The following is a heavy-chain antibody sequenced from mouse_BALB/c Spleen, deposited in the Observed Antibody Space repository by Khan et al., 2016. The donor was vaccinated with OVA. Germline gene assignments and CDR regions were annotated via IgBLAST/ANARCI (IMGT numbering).Heavy chain of an antibody. J-gene: IGHJ2*01. CDR1: GYTFTSYW. CDR2: IYPGNSDI. V-gene: IGHV1-5*01. Sequence: VQLKQSGTVLARPGASVKMSCKASGYTFTSYWMHWVKQRPGQGLEWIGAIYPGNSDINYNQKFKGKAKLTAVTSTSTAYMELNSLTNEYSAVYYCTRNGFGNYESWHYWGQGTTLTVSS. D-gene: IGHD2-1*01. CDR3: TRNGFGNYESWHY.